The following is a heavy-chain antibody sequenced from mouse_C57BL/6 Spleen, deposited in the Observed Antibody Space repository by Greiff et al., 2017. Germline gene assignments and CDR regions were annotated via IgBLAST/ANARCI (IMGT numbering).Heavy chain of an antibody. CDR2: IDPSDSET. CDR1: GYTFTSYW. J-gene: IGHJ2*01. Sequence: QVQLQQSGAELVRPGSSVKLSCKASGYTFTSYWMHWVKQRPIQGLEWIGNIDPSDSETHYNQKFKDKATLTVYKSSGTAYMQLSSLTSEDSAVYYCARSRYYGSSPYYFDYWGQGTTLTVSS. CDR3: ARSRYYGSSPYYFDY. V-gene: IGHV1-52*01. D-gene: IGHD1-1*01.